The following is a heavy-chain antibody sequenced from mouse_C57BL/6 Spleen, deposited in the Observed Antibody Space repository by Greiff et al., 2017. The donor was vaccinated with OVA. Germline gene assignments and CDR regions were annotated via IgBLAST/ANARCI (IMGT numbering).Heavy chain of an antibody. V-gene: IGHV1-78*01. CDR3: ARTYGSSSYYYAMDY. J-gene: IGHJ4*01. D-gene: IGHD1-1*01. CDR2: IYPRDGST. Sequence: VQLVESGAELVKPGASVKLSCKVSGYTFTDHTIHWMKQRPEQGLEWIGYIYPRDGSTKYNEKFKGKATLTADKSSSTAYMQLNSLTSEDSAVYFCARTYGSSSYYYAMDYWGQGTSVTVSS. CDR1: GYTFTDHT.